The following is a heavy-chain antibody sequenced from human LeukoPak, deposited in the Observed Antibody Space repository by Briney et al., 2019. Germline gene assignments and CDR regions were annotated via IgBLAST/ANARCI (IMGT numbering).Heavy chain of an antibody. Sequence: GGSLRLSCAASGFTFDDYAMHWVRQAPGKGLEWVSGISWNRGSIGYADSVKGRFTISRDSAKNSLYLQMNSLRAEDTALYYCAKDTGYDILTGYLDYWGQGTLVTVSS. CDR2: ISWNRGSI. V-gene: IGHV3-9*01. D-gene: IGHD3-9*01. CDR3: AKDTGYDILTGYLDY. J-gene: IGHJ4*02. CDR1: GFTFDDYA.